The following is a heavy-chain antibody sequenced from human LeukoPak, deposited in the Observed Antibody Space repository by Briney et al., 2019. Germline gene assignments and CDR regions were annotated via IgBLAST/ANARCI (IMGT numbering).Heavy chain of an antibody. V-gene: IGHV3-15*01. J-gene: IGHJ4*02. Sequence: GGSLRLSCAASGFTFSNAWMSWVRQAPGKGLEWVGRIKSKTDGGTTDYAAPVKGRFTISRDDSKNTLYLQMNSLRAEDTAVYYCASGSYASFDYWGQGTLVTVSS. CDR1: GFTFSNAW. CDR2: IKSKTDGGTT. CDR3: ASGSYASFDY. D-gene: IGHD1-26*01.